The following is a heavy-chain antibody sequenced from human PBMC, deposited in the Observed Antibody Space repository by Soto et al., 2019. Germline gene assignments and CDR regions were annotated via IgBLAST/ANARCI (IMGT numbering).Heavy chain of an antibody. Sequence: SETLSLTCAVYGGSFSGYYWSWIRQPPWKGLEWISGINHSGSTNYNPSLKRRVTISVDTSNLQVSLKLSSVPAADKAVYFCARAHSPVVPAAPTGTDYYYYYGMAVWGQGTTVTVSS. J-gene: IGHJ6*02. D-gene: IGHD2-2*01. V-gene: IGHV4-34*09. CDR1: GGSFSGYY. CDR3: ARAHSPVVPAAPTGTDYYYYYGMAV. CDR2: INHSGST.